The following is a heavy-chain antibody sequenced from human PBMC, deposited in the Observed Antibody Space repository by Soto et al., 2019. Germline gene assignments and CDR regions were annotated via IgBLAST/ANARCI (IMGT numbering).Heavy chain of an antibody. D-gene: IGHD2-8*02. V-gene: IGHV3-23*01. Sequence: EVQLLESGGGLVQPGGSLRLSCAASGFAFHTHALSWVRQAPGKGLEWVSGISASGVTTYYADSVKGRFTISRDNSKNPVTLAKNSLRAEDTAFYYCAKDRTPPLSLSPSSQAIKNLLVGQCFDSWGQGTLVTVSS. CDR1: GFAFHTHA. J-gene: IGHJ4*02. CDR2: ISASGVTT. CDR3: AKDRTPPLSLSPSSQAIKNLLVGQCFDS.